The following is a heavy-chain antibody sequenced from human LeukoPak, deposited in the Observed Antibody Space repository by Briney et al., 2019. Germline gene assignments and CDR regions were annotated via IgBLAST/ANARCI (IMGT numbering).Heavy chain of an antibody. CDR2: IIPIFGTA. V-gene: IGHV1-69*05. CDR1: GGTFSSYA. J-gene: IGHJ6*03. CDR3: AGSGVVPAAITYYYYYMDV. D-gene: IGHD2-2*02. Sequence: SVKVSCKASGGTFSSYAISWVRQAPGQGLEWMGGIIPIFGTANYAQKFQGRVTITTDESTSTAYMELSSLRSEDTAVYYCAGSGVVPAAITYYYYYMDVWGKGTTVTVSS.